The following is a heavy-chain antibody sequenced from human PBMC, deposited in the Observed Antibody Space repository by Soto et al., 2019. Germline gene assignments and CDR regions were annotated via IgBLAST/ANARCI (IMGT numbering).Heavy chain of an antibody. Sequence: QVQLHQWGAGLLKPSETLSLACSIYSGSCSGYYWSGIRQPPGKGLEWIGEISQSVNTNYSPSLKRRVSISIDTSKKRFSLNLASVSAADTAVYYCARAPKVSGSSQTRPDFWGQGTLVTVSS. CDR1: SGSCSGYY. CDR2: ISQSVNT. J-gene: IGHJ4*02. CDR3: ARAPKVSGSSQTRPDF. V-gene: IGHV4-34*01. D-gene: IGHD6-6*01.